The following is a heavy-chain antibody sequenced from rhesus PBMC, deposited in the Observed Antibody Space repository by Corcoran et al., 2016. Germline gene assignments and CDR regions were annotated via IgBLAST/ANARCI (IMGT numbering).Heavy chain of an antibody. D-gene: IGHD3-3*01. CDR3: ARDTGSPGYYLDD. J-gene: IGHJ4*01. CDR1: GGSISDSYR. V-gene: IGHV4S10*01. Sequence: QVQLPESGPGVVKPSETLSLTCAVSGGSISDSYRWSWIRQPPGKGLEWIGYTYGSKTSTNYNPYLKSGVTISKDTSKNQFSLKLSSVTAADTAVYYCARDTGSPGYYLDDWGQGVLVTVSS. CDR2: TYGSKTST.